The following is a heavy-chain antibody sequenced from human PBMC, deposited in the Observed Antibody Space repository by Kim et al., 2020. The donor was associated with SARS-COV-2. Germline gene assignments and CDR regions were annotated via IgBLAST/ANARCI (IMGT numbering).Heavy chain of an antibody. D-gene: IGHD1-26*01. J-gene: IGHJ4*02. Sequence: ADSVKGRFTISRDNAKNSLYLQMNSLRAEDTAVYYCARRGAYSGSYENDYWGQGTLVTVSS. V-gene: IGHV3-11*06. CDR3: ARRGAYSGSYENDY.